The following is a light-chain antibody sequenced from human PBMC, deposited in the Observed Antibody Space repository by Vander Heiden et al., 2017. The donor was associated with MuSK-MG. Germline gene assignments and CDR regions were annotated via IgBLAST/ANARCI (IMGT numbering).Light chain of an antibody. Sequence: QSALTQTASVSGSPGQSITISCTGTSSDVGGYNYVSQYQQHPGKAPKLMIYDVSNRPSVVSNRFSGSKSGNTASLTISGLQAEDEADYYCSSYTISSTYVFGTGTKVTVL. CDR3: SSYTISSTYV. CDR1: SSDVGGYNY. J-gene: IGLJ1*01. V-gene: IGLV2-14*01. CDR2: DVS.